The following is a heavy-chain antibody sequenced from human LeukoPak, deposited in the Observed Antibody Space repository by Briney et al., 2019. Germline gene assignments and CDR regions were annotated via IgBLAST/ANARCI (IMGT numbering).Heavy chain of an antibody. Sequence: GGSLRLSCAASGFTFSSYWMHWVLQAPGKGLVWVSRINTDGSSTSYADSVKGRFTISRDNAKNTPYLQMNSLRAEDTAVYYCARGYAYFDYWGQGTLITVSS. D-gene: IGHD1-1*01. V-gene: IGHV3-74*01. CDR2: INTDGSST. CDR3: ARGYAYFDY. J-gene: IGHJ4*02. CDR1: GFTFSSYW.